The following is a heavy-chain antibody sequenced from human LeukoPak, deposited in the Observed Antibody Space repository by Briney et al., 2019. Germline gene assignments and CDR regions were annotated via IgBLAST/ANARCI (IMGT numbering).Heavy chain of an antibody. CDR1: GGSISSYS. D-gene: IGHD3-10*01. CDR2: IYTSGTT. J-gene: IGHJ4*02. CDR3: ARRGGSGRSFDY. V-gene: IGHV4-4*07. Sequence: PSETLSLTCIVSGGSISSYSWTWIRQPAGEGLEWIGRIYTSGTTNYEPSLKSRVTMSVDTSKNQLSLKLSSVTAADTAVYYCARRGGSGRSFDYWGQGTLVTVSS.